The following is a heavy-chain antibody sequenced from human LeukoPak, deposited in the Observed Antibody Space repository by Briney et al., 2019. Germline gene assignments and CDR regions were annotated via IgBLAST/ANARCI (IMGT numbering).Heavy chain of an antibody. CDR2: IWYDGSNK. CDR3: ARDLRFYFDC. Sequence: GGSLRLSCAASGFTFTNYGFHWVGQAPGKGLEWVAVIWYDGSNKYYADSVKGRFTISRDNSKNTLYLQMDSLRAEDTAVYYCARDLRFYFDCWGKGTLDTVSS. D-gene: IGHD3-3*01. J-gene: IGHJ4*02. V-gene: IGHV3-33*01. CDR1: GFTFTNYG.